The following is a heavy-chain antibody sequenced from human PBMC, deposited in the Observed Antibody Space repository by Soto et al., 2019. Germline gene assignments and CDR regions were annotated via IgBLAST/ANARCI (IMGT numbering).Heavy chain of an antibody. V-gene: IGHV1-2*02. J-gene: IGHJ4*02. CDR2: INPNSGGT. Sequence: QVQLVHSGAEVKKPGASVKVSCRASGYTFTDYYMHWVRQAPGQGLEWMGWINPNSGGTNYAQKFQGRVTLTKDTSIRTAYMELSRLRSDDTAVYYCARVPGLVAECATRRGLDYWGQGTLVTVSS. CDR3: ARVPGLVAECATRRGLDY. CDR1: GYTFTDYY. D-gene: IGHD2-15*01.